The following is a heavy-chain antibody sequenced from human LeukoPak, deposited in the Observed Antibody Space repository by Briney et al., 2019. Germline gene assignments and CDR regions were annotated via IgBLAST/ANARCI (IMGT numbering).Heavy chain of an antibody. CDR1: GYTFTSYD. D-gene: IGHD3-3*01. V-gene: IGHV1-18*01. CDR3: ARGAPYYDFWSGYFDY. J-gene: IGHJ4*02. CDR2: ISAYNGNT. Sequence: ASVKVSCKASGYTFTSYDINWVRQATGQGLEWMGWISAYNGNTNYAQKLQGRVTMTTVTSTSTAYMELRSLRSDDTAVYYCARGAPYYDFWSGYFDYWGQGTLVTVSS.